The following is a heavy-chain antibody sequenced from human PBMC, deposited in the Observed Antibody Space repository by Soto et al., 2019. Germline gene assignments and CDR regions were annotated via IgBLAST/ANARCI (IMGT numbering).Heavy chain of an antibody. J-gene: IGHJ4*02. D-gene: IGHD4-4*01. CDR3: ARGSNHFDY. CDR2: INSDGNST. Sequence: EVQLVESGGGLVQPGGSLRLSCAASGFTFSPFWMHWVRQVPGKGPVWVSRINSDGNSTSYVDSVKGRFTISRDNAKNTRYLQMNSLRAEDTAVYYCARGSNHFDYWGQGTLVTVSS. CDR1: GFTFSPFW. V-gene: IGHV3-74*01.